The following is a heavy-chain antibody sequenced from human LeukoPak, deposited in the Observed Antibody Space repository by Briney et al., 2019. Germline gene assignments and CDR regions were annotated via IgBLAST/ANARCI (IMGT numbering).Heavy chain of an antibody. CDR1: GGSISSSSYY. D-gene: IGHD4-17*01. Sequence: SETLSLTCTVSGGSISSSSYYWGWIRQPPGKGLEWIGSIYYSGSTYYNPSLKSRVTISVDTSKNQFSLKLSSVTAADTAVYYCARGKLDGDYVDYYGMDVWGQGTTVTVSS. V-gene: IGHV4-39*07. J-gene: IGHJ6*02. CDR3: ARGKLDGDYVDYYGMDV. CDR2: IYYSGST.